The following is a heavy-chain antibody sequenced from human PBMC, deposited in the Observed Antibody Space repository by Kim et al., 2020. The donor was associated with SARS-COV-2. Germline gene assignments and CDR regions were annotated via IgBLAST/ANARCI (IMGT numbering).Heavy chain of an antibody. Sequence: SETLSLTCTVSGGSISSSSYYWGWIRQPPGKGLEWIGSIYYSGSTYYNPSLKSRVTISVDTSKNQFSLKLSSVTAADTAVYYCASAGGSYHRKHFGFWGQGTRDTVSS. V-gene: IGHV4-39*07. J-gene: IGHJ4*02. D-gene: IGHD1-26*01. CDR1: GGSISSSSYY. CDR2: IYYSGST. CDR3: ASAGGSYHRKHFGF.